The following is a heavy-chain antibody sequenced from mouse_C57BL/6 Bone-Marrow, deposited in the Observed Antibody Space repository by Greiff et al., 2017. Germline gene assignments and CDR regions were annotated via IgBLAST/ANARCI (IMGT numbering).Heavy chain of an antibody. CDR2: ISYDGSN. CDR3: AKLWLRRGLDY. V-gene: IGHV3-6*01. J-gene: IGHJ2*01. Sequence: EVQRVESGPGLVKPSQSLSLTCSVTGYSITSGYYWNWIRQFPGNKLEWLGYISYDGSNNYNPSLKNRISITRDTSKNQFFLKLNSVTTEDTATYYCAKLWLRRGLDYWGQGTTLTVSS. D-gene: IGHD2-2*01. CDR1: GYSITSGYY.